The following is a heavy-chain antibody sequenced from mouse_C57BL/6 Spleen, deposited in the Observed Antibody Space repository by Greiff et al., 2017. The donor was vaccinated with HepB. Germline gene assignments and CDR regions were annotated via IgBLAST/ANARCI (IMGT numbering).Heavy chain of an antibody. J-gene: IGHJ2*01. D-gene: IGHD1-1*01. V-gene: IGHV2-9-1*01. CDR2: IWTGGGT. CDR3: ARKGDYYGSSYLDY. Sequence: VKVVESGPGLVAPSQSLSITCTVSGFSLTSYAISWVRQPPGKGLEWLGVIWTGGGTNYNSALKSRLSISKDNSKSQVFLKMNSLQTDDTARYYCARKGDYYGSSYLDYWGQGTTLTVSS. CDR1: GFSLTSYA.